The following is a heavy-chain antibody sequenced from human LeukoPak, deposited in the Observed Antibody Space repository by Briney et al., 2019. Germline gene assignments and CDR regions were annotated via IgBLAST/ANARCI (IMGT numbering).Heavy chain of an antibody. CDR1: GGTFSSYA. Sequence: ASVKVSCKASGGTFSSYAISWVRQAPGQGLEWMGEIIPIFGTANYAQKFQGRVTITADESTSTAYMELSSLRSEDTAVYYCARDRGPHYCDSSGYQYYYGMDVWGQGTTVTVSS. CDR3: ARDRGPHYCDSSGYQYYYGMDV. V-gene: IGHV1-69*13. D-gene: IGHD3-22*01. CDR2: IIPIFGTA. J-gene: IGHJ6*02.